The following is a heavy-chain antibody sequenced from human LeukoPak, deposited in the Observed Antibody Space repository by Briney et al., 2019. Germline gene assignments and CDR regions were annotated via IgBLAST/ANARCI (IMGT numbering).Heavy chain of an antibody. CDR1: GGTFSSYA. Sequence: ASVKVSCKASGGTFSSYAISWVRRAPGQGLEWMGGIIPIFGTANYAQKFQGRVTITADESTSTAYMELSSLRSEDTAVYYCARDKFVRDEAWWFNPLGQGTLVTGSS. J-gene: IGHJ5*01. D-gene: IGHD5-24*01. CDR2: IIPIFGTA. CDR3: ARDKFVRDEAWWFNP. V-gene: IGHV1-69*13.